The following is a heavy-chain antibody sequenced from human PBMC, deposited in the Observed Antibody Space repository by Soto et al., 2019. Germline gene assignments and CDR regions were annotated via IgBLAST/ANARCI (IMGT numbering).Heavy chain of an antibody. J-gene: IGHJ4*02. D-gene: IGHD6-19*01. CDR3: ARVGSSGWSPDY. CDR2: IFYSGST. CDR1: GGSISGHY. V-gene: IGHV4-59*11. Sequence: SETLSLTCTVSGGSISGHYWIWIRQSPGKRLEWIGYIFYSGSTNYNPSLKSRVTLSVDTSKNQFSLRLSSVTAADTAVYYCARVGSSGWSPDYWGQGTLVNVSS.